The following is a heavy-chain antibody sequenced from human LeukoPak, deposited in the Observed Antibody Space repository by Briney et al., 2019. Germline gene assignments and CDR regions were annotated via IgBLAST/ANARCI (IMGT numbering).Heavy chain of an antibody. Sequence: GGSLRLSCEASGFTFSTYWMSWVRQAPGKGLEWVANIKQGGSEKYYVDSVKGRFTISRDNAKNSLYLQMNSLRAEDTAMYYCARDSAGNGYWGQGTLVTVSS. D-gene: IGHD6-13*01. J-gene: IGHJ4*02. CDR2: IKQGGSEK. V-gene: IGHV3-7*01. CDR3: ARDSAGNGY. CDR1: GFTFSTYW.